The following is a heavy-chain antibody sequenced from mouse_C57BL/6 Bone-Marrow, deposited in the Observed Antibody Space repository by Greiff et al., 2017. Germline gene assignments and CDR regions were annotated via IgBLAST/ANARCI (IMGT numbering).Heavy chain of an antibody. D-gene: IGHD3-2*02. V-gene: IGHV1-55*01. CDR2: IYPGSGST. J-gene: IGHJ3*01. CDR3: AREGGSSGYLFAY. CDR1: GYTFTSYW. Sequence: VQLQQPGAELVKPGASVKMSCKASGYTFTSYWITWVKQRPGQGLEWIGDIYPGSGSTNYNEKFKSKATLTVDTSSSTAYMQLSSLTSEDSAVYYCAREGGSSGYLFAYWGQGTLVTVSA.